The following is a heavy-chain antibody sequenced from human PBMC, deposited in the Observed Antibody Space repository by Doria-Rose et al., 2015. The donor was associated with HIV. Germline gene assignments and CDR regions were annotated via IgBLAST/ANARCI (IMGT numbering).Heavy chain of an antibody. CDR3: ARIKSSRWYHKYYFDF. J-gene: IGHJ4*02. D-gene: IGHD6-13*01. V-gene: IGHV2-26*01. CDR2: IFSDDER. Sequence: SGPVLVKPTETLTLTCTVSGVSLSSPGMGVSWIRQPPGKALEWLANIFSDDERSYKTSLKSRLTISRGTYKCQVFLTMTDMDPVDTATYYCARIKSSRWYHKYYFDFWGQGTLVIVSA. CDR1: GVSLSSPGMG.